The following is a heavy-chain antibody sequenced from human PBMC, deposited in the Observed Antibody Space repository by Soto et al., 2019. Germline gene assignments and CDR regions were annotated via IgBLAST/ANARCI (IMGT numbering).Heavy chain of an antibody. D-gene: IGHD2-8*01. CDR3: ARVDIVLMVYARRYNWFDP. CDR1: GGSLSSYY. J-gene: IGHJ5*02. V-gene: IGHV4-34*01. CDR2: INHSGST. Sequence: SDTLSLTCTVSGGSLSSYYWSWIRQPPGKGLEWIGEINHSGSTNYNPSLKSRVTISVDTSKNQFSLKLSSVTAADTAVYYCARVDIVLMVYARRYNWFDPWGQGTLVTVSS.